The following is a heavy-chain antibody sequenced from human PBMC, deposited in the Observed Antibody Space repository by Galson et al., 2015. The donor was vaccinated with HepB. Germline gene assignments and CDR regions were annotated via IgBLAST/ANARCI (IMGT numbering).Heavy chain of an antibody. V-gene: IGHV3-48*02. CDR2: ITSTSSTI. CDR1: GFTFSNYG. CDR3: ARDQLGYCSAKTCYNSHAFDI. J-gene: IGHJ3*02. Sequence: SLRLSCAASGFTFSNYGMNWVRQAPGKGLEWVSYITSTSSTIYYADSVKGRFTMSRDNAKNSLYLHMDSLRDEDTAVYYCARDQLGYCSAKTCYNSHAFDIWGRGTMVTVSS. D-gene: IGHD2-2*02.